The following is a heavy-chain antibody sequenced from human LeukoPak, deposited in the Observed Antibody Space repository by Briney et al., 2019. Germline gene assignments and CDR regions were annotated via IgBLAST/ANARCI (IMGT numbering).Heavy chain of an antibody. V-gene: IGHV4-59*01. CDR2: IYYSGST. Sequence: SETLSLTCTVSGDSISTYYWSWIRQPPGKGLEWIGYIYYSGSTNYNPSLESRVTMSVDTSKNQFSLKLSSVTAADTAVYYCARASGYDHRFDYWGQGTPVTVSS. CDR3: ARASGYDHRFDY. D-gene: IGHD5-12*01. CDR1: GDSISTYY. J-gene: IGHJ4*02.